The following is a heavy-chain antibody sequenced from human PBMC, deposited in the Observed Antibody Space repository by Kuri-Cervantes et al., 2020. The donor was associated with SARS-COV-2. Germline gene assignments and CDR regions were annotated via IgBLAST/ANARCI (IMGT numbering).Heavy chain of an antibody. D-gene: IGHD3-3*01. Sequence: LSLTCAASGFTFSSYAMHWVRQAPGKGLEWVAVISYDGSNKYYADSVKGRFTISRDNAKNSLYLQMNSLRAEDTAVYYCAREIITIFGVNFDYWGQGTLVTVSS. CDR2: ISYDGSNK. CDR1: GFTFSSYA. CDR3: AREIITIFGVNFDY. J-gene: IGHJ4*02. V-gene: IGHV3-30-3*01.